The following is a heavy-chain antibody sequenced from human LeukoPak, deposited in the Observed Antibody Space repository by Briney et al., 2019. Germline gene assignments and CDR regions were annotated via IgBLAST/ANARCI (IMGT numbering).Heavy chain of an antibody. CDR2: INHSGST. J-gene: IGHJ4*02. Sequence: SETLSLTCAVYGGSFSGYYWSWIRQPPGKGLEWIGEINHSGSTNYNPSLKSRVTISVDTSKNQFSLKLSSVTAAGTAVYYCARADIVATITGFIDYWGQGTLVTVSS. D-gene: IGHD5-12*01. CDR3: ARADIVATITGFIDY. CDR1: GGSFSGYY. V-gene: IGHV4-34*01.